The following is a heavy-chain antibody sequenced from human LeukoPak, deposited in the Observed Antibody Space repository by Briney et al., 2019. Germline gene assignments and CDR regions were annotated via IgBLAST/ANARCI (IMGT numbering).Heavy chain of an antibody. Sequence: RGSLRLSCAASGFTVSGHYMSWVRQAPGKGLEWVSVIYSVGTTYYADSVKGRFTISRDNSKNTLSLQMNSLRAEDTAVYYCAREGRGGWTPLWGQGTLVTVSS. J-gene: IGHJ4*02. CDR1: GFTVSGHY. CDR2: IYSVGTT. D-gene: IGHD3-16*01. CDR3: AREGRGGWTPL. V-gene: IGHV3-66*02.